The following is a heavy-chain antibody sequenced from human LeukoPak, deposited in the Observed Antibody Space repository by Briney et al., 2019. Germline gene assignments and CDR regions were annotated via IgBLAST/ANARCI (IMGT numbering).Heavy chain of an antibody. CDR2: IYTNGNT. CDR1: SDSISNYY. V-gene: IGHV4-4*07. J-gene: IGHJ4*02. Sequence: KPSETLSLTCTVSSDSISNYYVSWIRQTAGKGLEWIGRIYTNGNTNYNPSLKSRVTMSVDMSKAQFSLRLSSVTAADTAVYYCARGGGTVKFDCWGQGTLVTVSA. D-gene: IGHD1-26*01. CDR3: ARGGGTVKFDC.